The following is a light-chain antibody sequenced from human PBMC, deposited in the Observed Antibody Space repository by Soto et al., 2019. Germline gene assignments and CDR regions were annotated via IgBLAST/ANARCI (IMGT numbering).Light chain of an antibody. Sequence: ENVLTQSPGTLSLSPGERATLSCRASQSISSNYLAWYQQKPGQAPRLLVYGASSRATGIPDRFSGSGSGTDFTLTISRLEPEDFAVYYCQQYGSSRWTFGQGTKWISN. V-gene: IGKV3-20*01. CDR2: GAS. CDR1: QSISSNY. J-gene: IGKJ1*01. CDR3: QQYGSSRWT.